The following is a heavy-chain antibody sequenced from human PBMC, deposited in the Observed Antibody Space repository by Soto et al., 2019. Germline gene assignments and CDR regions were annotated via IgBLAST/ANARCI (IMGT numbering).Heavy chain of an antibody. CDR2: IKQDGSEK. Sequence: VGSLRLSCAASGFTFSSYWMSWVRQAPGKGLEWVANIKQDGSEKYYVDSVKGRFTISRDNAKNSLYLQMNSLRAEDTAVYYCAVTYDSSGYYSCFDYWGQGTLVTVSS. D-gene: IGHD3-22*01. CDR1: GFTFSSYW. J-gene: IGHJ4*02. CDR3: AVTYDSSGYYSCFDY. V-gene: IGHV3-7*03.